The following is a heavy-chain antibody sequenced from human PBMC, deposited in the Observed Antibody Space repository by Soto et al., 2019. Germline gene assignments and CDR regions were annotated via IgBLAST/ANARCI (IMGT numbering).Heavy chain of an antibody. Sequence: ASVKVSCKASGYTFTGYYMHWVRQAPGQGLEWMGWINPNSGGTNYAQKFQGWVTMTRDTSISTAYMELSRLRSDDTAVYYCARSGIAVGGTIWLDDCGQGTLVTVSS. CDR3: ARSGIAVGGTIWLDD. D-gene: IGHD6-19*01. CDR2: INPNSGGT. CDR1: GYTFTGYY. V-gene: IGHV1-2*04. J-gene: IGHJ5*02.